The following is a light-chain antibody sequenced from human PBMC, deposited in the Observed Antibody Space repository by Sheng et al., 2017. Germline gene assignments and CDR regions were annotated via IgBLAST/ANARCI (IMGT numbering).Light chain of an antibody. Sequence: EIVMTQSPATLSVSPGERATLSCRASQNVSSNLAWYQQKPGQAPRLLIYGASTRATGIPARFSGSGSGTEFTLTISSLQSEDFAVYYCQQYNNWPPVTFGPGTESGYQ. CDR1: QNVSSN. J-gene: IGKJ3*01. V-gene: IGKV3-15*01. CDR3: QQYNNWPPVT. CDR2: GAS.